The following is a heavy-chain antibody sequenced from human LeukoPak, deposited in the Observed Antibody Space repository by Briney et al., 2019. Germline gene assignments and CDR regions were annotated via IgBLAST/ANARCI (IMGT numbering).Heavy chain of an antibody. CDR2: IYHSGST. CDR3: ARDQYQLLTANWFDP. J-gene: IGHJ5*02. Sequence: SETLSLTCTVSGYSISSGYYWGWIRQPPGKGLDWIGEIYHSGSTNYNPSLKSRVTISVDKSKNQFSLKLSSVTAADTAVYYCARDQYQLLTANWFDPWGQGTLVTVSS. D-gene: IGHD2-2*01. CDR1: GYSISSGYY. V-gene: IGHV4-38-2*02.